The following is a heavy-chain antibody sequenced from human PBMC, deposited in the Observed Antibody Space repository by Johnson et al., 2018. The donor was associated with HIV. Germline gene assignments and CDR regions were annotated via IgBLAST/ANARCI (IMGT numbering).Heavy chain of an antibody. J-gene: IGHJ3*02. CDR3: ARPSLKDGYNYGGGFDI. Sequence: QVQLVESGGGLVQPGGSLRLSCAASGFTFSDYYMSWIRQAPGKGLEWVSYYVASVQGRFTISRDNAQNSLYLQMNSLRGEDTAVYYCARPSLKDGYNYGGGFDIWGQGTMVTVSS. CDR1: GFTFSDYY. V-gene: IGHV3-11*05. D-gene: IGHD5-24*01.